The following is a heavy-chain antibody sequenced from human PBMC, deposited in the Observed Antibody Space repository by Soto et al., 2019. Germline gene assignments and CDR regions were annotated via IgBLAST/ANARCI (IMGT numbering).Heavy chain of an antibody. CDR3: ARESVLVAVPAARGDFDY. CDR1: VYTFTSYG. J-gene: IGHJ4*02. D-gene: IGHD2-2*01. V-gene: IGHV1-18*01. CDR2: ISAYNGNT. Sequence: SVKVSCKASVYTFTSYGISWVRQAPGQGLEWMGWISAYNGNTNYAQKLQGRVTMTTDTSTSTAYMELRSLRSDDTAVYYCARESVLVAVPAARGDFDYWGQGTLVTVSS.